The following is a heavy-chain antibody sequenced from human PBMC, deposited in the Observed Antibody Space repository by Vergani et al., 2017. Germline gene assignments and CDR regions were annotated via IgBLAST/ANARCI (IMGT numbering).Heavy chain of an antibody. Sequence: EVQLLESGGDLVQPGGSLRLSCAASGFTFNHYAMNWVRQAPGKGLEWVSGISDSGGSTYYAGSVKGRFTISRDSSKNTLYLQMNSLRAGDTAVYYCAKANPRNSGYDYLYYYHAMDVWGQGTTVTVSS. V-gene: IGHV3-23*01. CDR3: AKANPRNSGYDYLYYYHAMDV. D-gene: IGHD5-12*01. CDR2: ISDSGGST. CDR1: GFTFNHYA. J-gene: IGHJ6*02.